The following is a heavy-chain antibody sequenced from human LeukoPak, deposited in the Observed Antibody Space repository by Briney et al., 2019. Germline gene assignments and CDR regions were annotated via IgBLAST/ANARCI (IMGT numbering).Heavy chain of an antibody. D-gene: IGHD3-16*01. CDR1: GGSFSSGSYY. Sequence: SETLSLTCTVSGGSFSSGSYYWSWIRQPPGKGLEWIGYIYYSGSTNYNPSLKSRVTISVDTSKNQFSLKLSSVTAADTAVYYCARLIYTNDALDIWGQGTMVTVSS. CDR2: IYYSGST. V-gene: IGHV4-61*01. J-gene: IGHJ3*02. CDR3: ARLIYTNDALDI.